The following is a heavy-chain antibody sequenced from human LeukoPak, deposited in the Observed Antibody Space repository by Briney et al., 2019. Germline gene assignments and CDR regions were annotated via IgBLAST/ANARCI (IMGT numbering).Heavy chain of an antibody. CDR1: GFTFSDYY. D-gene: IGHD6-13*01. CDR2: ISSSGSTI. Sequence: GGSLRLSCAASGFTFSDYYMSWVRQAPGKGLEWVSYISSSGSTIYYADSVKGRFTISRDHANNSLYLQMNSLRAEDTAVYYCARELYSSSWDYWGQGTLAPVSA. CDR3: ARELYSSSWDY. V-gene: IGHV3-11*04. J-gene: IGHJ4*02.